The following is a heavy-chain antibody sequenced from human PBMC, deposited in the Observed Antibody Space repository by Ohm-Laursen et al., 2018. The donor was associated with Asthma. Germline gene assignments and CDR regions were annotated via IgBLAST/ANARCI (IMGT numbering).Heavy chain of an antibody. CDR1: GFTFSSYI. Sequence: SLRLSCTASGFTFSSYIMNWVRQAPGKGLEWVSYISSSSNTIYYADSVKGRFTISRDNAKNSLYLQMSSLRDEDMAVYYCARDRGGDRSFDYWGQGTLVTVSS. D-gene: IGHD2-21*02. V-gene: IGHV3-48*02. CDR3: ARDRGGDRSFDY. CDR2: ISSSSNTI. J-gene: IGHJ4*02.